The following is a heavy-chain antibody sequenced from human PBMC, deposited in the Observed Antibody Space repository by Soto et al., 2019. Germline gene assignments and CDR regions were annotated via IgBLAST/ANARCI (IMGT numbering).Heavy chain of an antibody. CDR1: GYTFTSYG. D-gene: IGHD2-15*01. CDR3: ARDATSVVVAAKDY. Sequence: ASVKVSCKASGYTFTSYGISWVRQAPGQGLEWIGWVSAYNGNTNYAQKLQGRFTMTTDTSRSTAYMELRSLRSDDTVMYYCARDATSVVVAAKDYWGQGTLVTVSS. V-gene: IGHV1-18*01. J-gene: IGHJ4*02. CDR2: VSAYNGNT.